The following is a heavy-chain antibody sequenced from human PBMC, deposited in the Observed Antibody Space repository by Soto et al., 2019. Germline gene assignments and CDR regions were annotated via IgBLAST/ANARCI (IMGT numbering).Heavy chain of an antibody. CDR1: GYTFTSYG. D-gene: IGHD2-15*01. CDR3: AAPDLGVVVAAPGYYGMDV. V-gene: IGHV1-18*01. J-gene: IGHJ6*02. Sequence: ASVKVSCKASGYTFTSYGISWVRQAPGQGLEWMGWISAYNGNTNYAQKLQGRVTMTTDTSTSTAYMELRSLRSDATAVYYCAAPDLGVVVAAPGYYGMDVWGQGTTVTVSS. CDR2: ISAYNGNT.